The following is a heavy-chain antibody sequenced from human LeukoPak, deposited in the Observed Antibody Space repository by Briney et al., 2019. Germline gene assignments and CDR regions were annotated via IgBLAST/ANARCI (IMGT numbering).Heavy chain of an antibody. V-gene: IGHV4-31*03. CDR3: ARDRDISGYYLDAFDI. Sequence: SQTLSLTCTVSGGSISSGTYYWIWIRQHPGKGLEWIGNIYYSGSTYYNPSLKSRVTISLDTSKNQFSLNLSSVTAADTAVYYCARDRDISGYYLDAFDIWGQGTMVIVSS. CDR2: IYYSGST. J-gene: IGHJ3*02. D-gene: IGHD3-22*01. CDR1: GGSISSGTYY.